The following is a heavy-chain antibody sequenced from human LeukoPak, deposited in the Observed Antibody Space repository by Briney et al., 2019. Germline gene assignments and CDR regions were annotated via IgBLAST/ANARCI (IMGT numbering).Heavy chain of an antibody. D-gene: IGHD1-26*01. V-gene: IGHV3-21*01. Sequence: GGSLRLSCAASGFTFSTYGMNWVRQAPGKGLEWVSSISSSSSYIYYADSVKGRFTISRDNAKNSLYLQMNSLRAEETAVYYCARDLGGSYLFDYWGQGTLVTVSS. CDR3: ARDLGGSYLFDY. CDR1: GFTFSTYG. J-gene: IGHJ4*02. CDR2: ISSSSSYI.